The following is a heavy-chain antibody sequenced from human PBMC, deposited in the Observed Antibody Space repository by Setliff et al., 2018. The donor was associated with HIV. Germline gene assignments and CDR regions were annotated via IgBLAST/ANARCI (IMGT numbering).Heavy chain of an antibody. D-gene: IGHD2-15*01. Sequence: SVKVSCKASGGNFNTYGISWVRQAPGQGLEWMGGIIPVFNTSKYLQKFQGRVTITADESTSTVYMEIRSLMSEDSAVYYCARDRFCSRGSCHEPNWFDPWGQGTQVTVS. J-gene: IGHJ5*02. V-gene: IGHV1-69*13. CDR1: GGNFNTYG. CDR3: ARDRFCSRGSCHEPNWFDP. CDR2: IIPVFNTS.